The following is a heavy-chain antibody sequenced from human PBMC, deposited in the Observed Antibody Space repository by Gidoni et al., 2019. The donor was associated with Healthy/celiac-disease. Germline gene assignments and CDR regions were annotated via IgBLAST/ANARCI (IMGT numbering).Heavy chain of an antibody. CDR2: INPSGGST. V-gene: IGHV1-46*03. CDR1: GYTFTSYY. CDR3: ARSLYDSSGYSAFDI. D-gene: IGHD3-22*01. J-gene: IGHJ3*02. Sequence: QVQLVQSGAEVKKPGASVKVSCMASGYTFTSYYMHWVRQAPGQGLEWMGIINPSGGSTSYAQKFQGRVTMTRDTSTSTVYMELSSRRSEDTAVYYCARSLYDSSGYSAFDIWGQGTMVTVSS.